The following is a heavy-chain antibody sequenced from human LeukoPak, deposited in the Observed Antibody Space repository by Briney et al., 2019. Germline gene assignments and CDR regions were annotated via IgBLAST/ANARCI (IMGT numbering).Heavy chain of an antibody. CDR3: ARGRGYGSGSYYKPRDWFDP. CDR2: INPNSGGT. D-gene: IGHD3-10*01. Sequence: WASVKVSCKASGYTFTGYYMHWVRQAPGQGLEWMGWINPNSGGTNYAQKFQGRVTMTRDTSISTAYMELSRLRSDDTAVYYCARGRGYGSGSYYKPRDWFDPWGQGTLVTVSS. CDR1: GYTFTGYY. J-gene: IGHJ5*02. V-gene: IGHV1-2*02.